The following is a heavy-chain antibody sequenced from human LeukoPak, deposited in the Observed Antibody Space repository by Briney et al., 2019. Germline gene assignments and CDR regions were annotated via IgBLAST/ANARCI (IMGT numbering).Heavy chain of an antibody. CDR3: ATFVSSSWSPHY. Sequence: ASVKVSCKVSGYTLTELSMNWVRQAPGKGLEWMGGFDPEDGETIYAQKFQGTVTMTEDTSTDTAYMELSSLRSEDTAVYYCATFVSSSWSPHYWGQGTLVAVSS. V-gene: IGHV1-24*01. CDR2: FDPEDGET. CDR1: GYTLTELS. J-gene: IGHJ4*02. D-gene: IGHD6-13*01.